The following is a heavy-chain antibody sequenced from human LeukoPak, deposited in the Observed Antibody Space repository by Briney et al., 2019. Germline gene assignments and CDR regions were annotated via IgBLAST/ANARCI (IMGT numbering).Heavy chain of an antibody. CDR2: IWNDGSEK. CDR3: AKDLTTGSLSSDC. Sequence: PGRSLRLSCAASGFTFSSYAMHWVRQAPGKGLEWVAVIWNDGSEKYYADSVKGRFTISRDNSRNTLYLQMNSLRADDTALYSCAKDLTTGSLSSDCWGQGTLVTVSS. D-gene: IGHD1-1*01. V-gene: IGHV3-33*06. J-gene: IGHJ4*02. CDR1: GFTFSSYA.